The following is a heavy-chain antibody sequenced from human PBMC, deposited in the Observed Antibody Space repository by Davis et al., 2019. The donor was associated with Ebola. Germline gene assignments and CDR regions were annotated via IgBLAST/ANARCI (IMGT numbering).Heavy chain of an antibody. CDR1: GSSISSYY. J-gene: IGHJ4*02. D-gene: IGHD5-12*01. CDR2: IYYSGST. CDR3: ARGRGRWLRSASIGY. Sequence: MPSETLSLTCTVSGSSISSYYWSWIRQPPGKGLEWIGYIYYSGSTNYNPSLKSRVTISVDTSKNQFSLKLSSVTAADTAVYYCARGRGRWLRSASIGYWGQGTLVTVSS. V-gene: IGHV4-59*12.